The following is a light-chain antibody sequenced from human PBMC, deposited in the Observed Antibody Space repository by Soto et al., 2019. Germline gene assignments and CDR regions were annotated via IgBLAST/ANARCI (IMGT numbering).Light chain of an antibody. V-gene: IGKV1-5*03. CDR3: QQYNSYSWT. J-gene: IGKJ1*01. CDR2: KAS. CDR1: QSISSW. Sequence: DIQMTQCPSTLSASVGDRVTITCRASQSISSWLAWYQQKPGKAPKLLIYKASSLESGVPSRFSGSGSGTEFTLTISSLQPDDFATYYCQQYNSYSWTFGQGTRWIS.